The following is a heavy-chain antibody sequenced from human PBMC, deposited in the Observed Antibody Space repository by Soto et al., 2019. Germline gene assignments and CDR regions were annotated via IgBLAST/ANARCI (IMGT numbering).Heavy chain of an antibody. Sequence: GASVKVSCKASGGTFSSYAISWVRQAPGQGLEWMGRIIPSGGTTNYAQKFQGRVTMTRDTSTSTVYMELSSLRSEDTAVYYCARGGLYGDWVLYYWGQGTLVTVSS. CDR3: ARGGLYGDWVLYY. J-gene: IGHJ4*02. D-gene: IGHD4-17*01. CDR1: GGTFSSYA. V-gene: IGHV1-69*04. CDR2: IIPSGGTT.